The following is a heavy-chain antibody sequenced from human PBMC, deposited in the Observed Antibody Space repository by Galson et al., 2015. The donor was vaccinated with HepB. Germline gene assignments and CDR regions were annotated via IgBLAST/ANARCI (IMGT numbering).Heavy chain of an antibody. Sequence: SVKVSCKASGGTFSSYAISWVRQAPGQGLEWMGRIIPILGIANYAQKFQGRVTITADKSTSTAYMELSSLRSEDTAVYYCARGSIAVAGTEFDYWGQGTLVTVSS. J-gene: IGHJ4*02. D-gene: IGHD6-19*01. CDR3: ARGSIAVAGTEFDY. CDR2: IIPILGIA. CDR1: GGTFSSYA. V-gene: IGHV1-69*04.